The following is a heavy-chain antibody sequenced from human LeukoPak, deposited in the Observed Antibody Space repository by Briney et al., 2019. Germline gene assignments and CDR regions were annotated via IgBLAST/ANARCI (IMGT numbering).Heavy chain of an antibody. CDR2: ISYSGST. CDR3: ARSDQHGSGGDLTTPFDAFDI. V-gene: IGHV4-59*01. Sequence: SETLSLTCTVSGGSISGYYWSWIRQSPGRGPECIGYISYSGSTNYNPSLNSRATISLDTSRSQFSLKLSSVTAADTAVYKCARSDQHGSGGDLTTPFDAFDIWGHGTMVTVSS. D-gene: IGHD3-10*01. J-gene: IGHJ3*02. CDR1: GGSISGYY.